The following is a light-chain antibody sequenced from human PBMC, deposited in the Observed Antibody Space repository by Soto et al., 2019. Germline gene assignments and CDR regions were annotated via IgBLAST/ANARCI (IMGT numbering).Light chain of an antibody. Sequence: QSVLTQPPSASGTPGQRVTMSCSGSSSNIGSYTVSWYQQLPGAAPKLLIYSNNQRPSGVPDRFSGSKSGTSASLGISGLQSEDEADYYCAAWDDSLNGVLFGGGTKVTVL. J-gene: IGLJ2*01. CDR2: SNN. CDR1: SSNIGSYT. V-gene: IGLV1-44*01. CDR3: AAWDDSLNGVL.